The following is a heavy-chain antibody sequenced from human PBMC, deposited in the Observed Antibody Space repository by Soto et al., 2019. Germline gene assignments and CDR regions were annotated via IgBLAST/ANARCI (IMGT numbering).Heavy chain of an antibody. D-gene: IGHD5-18*01. J-gene: IGHJ4*02. CDR3: ARDRGTAMVLSYYFDY. V-gene: IGHV1-2*02. CDR2: INPNSGGT. Sequence: GASVKVSCKASGYTFTGDYMHWVRQAPGQGLEWMGWINPNSGGTNYAQKFQGRVTMTRDTSISTAYMELSRLRSDDTAVYYCARDRGTAMVLSYYFDYWGQGTLVTVSS. CDR1: GYTFTGDY.